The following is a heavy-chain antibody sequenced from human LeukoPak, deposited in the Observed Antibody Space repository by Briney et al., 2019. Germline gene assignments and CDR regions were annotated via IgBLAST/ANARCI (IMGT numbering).Heavy chain of an antibody. D-gene: IGHD6-19*01. CDR3: AKDSSWQWLVLEYYYYMDV. Sequence: GGSLRLSCAASGLTFSSYGMHWVRQAPGKGLEWVAVISYDGSNKYYADSVKGRFTISRDNSKNTLYLQMNSLRAEDTAVYYCAKDSSWQWLVLEYYYYMDVWGKGTTVTVSS. V-gene: IGHV3-30*18. CDR2: ISYDGSNK. CDR1: GLTFSSYG. J-gene: IGHJ6*03.